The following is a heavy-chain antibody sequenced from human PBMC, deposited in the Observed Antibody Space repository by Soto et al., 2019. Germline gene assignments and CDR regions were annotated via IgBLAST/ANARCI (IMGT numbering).Heavy chain of an antibody. CDR3: ARHPSDFWFDP. Sequence: PSETLSLTCAVSGGSISSGGYSWSWIRQPPGKGLEWIGCIYHSGSTYYNPSLKSRVTVSVDTSKNQFSLKLSSVTAADTAVYYCARHPSDFWFDPWGQGTLVTVSS. CDR1: GGSISSGGYS. V-gene: IGHV4-30-2*03. D-gene: IGHD2-21*02. J-gene: IGHJ5*02. CDR2: IYHSGST.